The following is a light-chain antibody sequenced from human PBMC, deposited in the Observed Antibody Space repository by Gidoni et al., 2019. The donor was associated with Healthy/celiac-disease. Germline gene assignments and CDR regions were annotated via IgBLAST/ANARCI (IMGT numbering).Light chain of an antibody. V-gene: IGLV3-1*01. J-gene: IGLJ2*01. CDR1: KWGDKY. CDR3: QAWDSKNVV. CDR2: QDS. Sequence: SYELTQPPSVSVSPGQTASITCSGDKWGDKYACWYQQKPGQSPVLVIYQDSKRPSGIPERFSGSNSGNTATLTISGTQAMDEADYYCQAWDSKNVVFGGGTKLTVL.